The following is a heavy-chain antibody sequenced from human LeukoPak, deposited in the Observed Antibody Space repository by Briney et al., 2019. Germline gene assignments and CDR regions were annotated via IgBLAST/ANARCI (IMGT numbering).Heavy chain of an antibody. CDR2: FDPEDGET. J-gene: IGHJ3*02. CDR3: ATAVMIVVVNDAFDI. CDR1: GYTFTSYY. D-gene: IGHD3-22*01. Sequence: ASVKVSCKASGYTFTSYYMHWVRQAPGKGLEWMGGFDPEDGETIYAQKFQGRVTMTEDTSTDTAYMELSSLRSEDTAVYYCATAVMIVVVNDAFDIWGQGTMVTVSS. V-gene: IGHV1-24*01.